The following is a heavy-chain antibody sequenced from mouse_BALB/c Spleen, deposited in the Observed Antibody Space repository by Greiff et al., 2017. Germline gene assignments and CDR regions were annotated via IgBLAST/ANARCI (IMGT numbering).Heavy chain of an antibody. CDR1: GFTFSSYT. D-gene: IGHD2-1*01. CDR2: ISNGGGST. V-gene: IGHV5-12-2*01. Sequence: EVQLVESGGGLVQPGGSLKLSCAASGFTFSSYTMSWVRQTPEKRLEWVAYISNGGGSTYYPDTVKGRFTISRDNAKNTLYLQMSSLTSEDTAMYYCARHEGNGYAMDYWGQGTSVTVSS. J-gene: IGHJ4*01. CDR3: ARHEGNGYAMDY.